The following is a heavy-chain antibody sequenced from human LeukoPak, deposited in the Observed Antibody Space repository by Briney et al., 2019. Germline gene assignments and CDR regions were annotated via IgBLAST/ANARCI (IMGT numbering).Heavy chain of an antibody. V-gene: IGHV3-23*01. CDR2: ISGSGGST. D-gene: IGHD6-19*01. CDR1: GFTFSSYA. Sequence: GGSLRLSCAASGFTFSSYAMSWVRQAPGKGLEWVSAISGSGGSTYYADSVKGRFTISRDNSKNTLYLQMNGLRAEDTAVYYCAKDRRRIAVAGISPFDYWGQGTLVTVSS. J-gene: IGHJ4*02. CDR3: AKDRRRIAVAGISPFDY.